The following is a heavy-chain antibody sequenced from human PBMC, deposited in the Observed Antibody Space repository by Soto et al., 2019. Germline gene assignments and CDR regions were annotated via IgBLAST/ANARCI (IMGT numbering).Heavy chain of an antibody. CDR2: INAGNGNT. J-gene: IGHJ4*02. Sequence: ASVKVSCKASGYTFTSYAMHWVRQAPGQRLEWMGWINAGNGNTKYSQKFQGRVTITRDTSARTAYMELSSLRSEDTAVYYCARVSSSWYKDYFDYWGQGTLVTVSS. CDR3: ARVSSSWYKDYFDY. V-gene: IGHV1-3*01. D-gene: IGHD6-13*01. CDR1: GYTFTSYA.